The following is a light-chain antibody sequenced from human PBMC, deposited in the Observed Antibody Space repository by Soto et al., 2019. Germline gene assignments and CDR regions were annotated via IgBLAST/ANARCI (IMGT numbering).Light chain of an antibody. J-gene: IGKJ4*01. CDR3: QQYGSSLLT. CDR2: NTS. CDR1: QSVSSSY. V-gene: IGKV3-20*01. Sequence: EIVLTQSPGTLSLSPGERATLSCRASQSVSSSYLAWYQQKPGQAPRLIIYNTSSRATGIPDRFSGSGSGTDFTLTISRLELEDFAVYYCQQYGSSLLTFGGGTKVEIK.